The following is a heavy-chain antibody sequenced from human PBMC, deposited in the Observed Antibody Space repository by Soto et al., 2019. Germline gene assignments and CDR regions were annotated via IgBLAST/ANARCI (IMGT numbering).Heavy chain of an antibody. CDR1: GFTFSSYG. J-gene: IGHJ4*02. CDR3: ARGGYNWNLSFDY. V-gene: IGHV3-33*01. D-gene: IGHD1-7*01. Sequence: QVQLVESGGGVVQPGRSLRLSCAASGFTFSSYGMHWVRQAPGKGLEWVAVIWYDGSNKYYADSVKGRFTISRDNSKNTLYLQMNSLRAEDTAVYYCARGGYNWNLSFDYWGQGTLVTVSS. CDR2: IWYDGSNK.